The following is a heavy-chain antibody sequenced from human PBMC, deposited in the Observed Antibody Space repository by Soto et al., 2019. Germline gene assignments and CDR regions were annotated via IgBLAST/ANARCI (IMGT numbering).Heavy chain of an antibody. V-gene: IGHV1-8*01. CDR3: ATDRVTFGGVIVRLGWGNFDY. CDR1: GYTFTSYD. D-gene: IGHD3-16*02. Sequence: ASVTVSCKASGYTFTSYDINWVRQAPGQGLEWMGWINPNSGGTNYAQKFQGRVTMTEDTSTDTAYMELSSLRSEDTAVYYCATDRVTFGGVIVRLGWGNFDYWGQGTLVTVSS. J-gene: IGHJ4*02. CDR2: INPNSGGT.